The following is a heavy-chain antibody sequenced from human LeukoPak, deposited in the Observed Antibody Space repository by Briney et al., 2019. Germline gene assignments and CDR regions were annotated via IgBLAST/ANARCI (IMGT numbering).Heavy chain of an antibody. CDR3: ARQDGSSWYGGYYFDY. D-gene: IGHD6-13*01. Sequence: GGSLRLSCAASGFTFSSYSMNWVRWAPGKGLEWVSYISSSSSTIYYADSVKGRFTISRDNAKNSLYLQMNSLRAEDTAVYYCARQDGSSWYGGYYFDYWGQGTLVTVSS. CDR1: GFTFSSYS. CDR2: ISSSSSTI. V-gene: IGHV3-48*01. J-gene: IGHJ4*02.